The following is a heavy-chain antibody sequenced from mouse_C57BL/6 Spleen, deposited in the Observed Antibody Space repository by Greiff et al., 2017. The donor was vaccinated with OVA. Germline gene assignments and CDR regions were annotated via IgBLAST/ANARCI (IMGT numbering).Heavy chain of an antibody. D-gene: IGHD4-1*01. Sequence: EVKLVESGGGLVKPGGSLKLSCAASGFTFSDYGMHWVRQAPEKGLEWVAYISSGSSTIYYADTVKGRFTISRDNAKNTLFLQMTSLRSEDTAMDYCARTGTVYFDYWGQGTTLTVSS. V-gene: IGHV5-17*01. CDR1: GFTFSDYG. J-gene: IGHJ2*01. CDR2: ISSGSSTI. CDR3: ARTGTVYFDY.